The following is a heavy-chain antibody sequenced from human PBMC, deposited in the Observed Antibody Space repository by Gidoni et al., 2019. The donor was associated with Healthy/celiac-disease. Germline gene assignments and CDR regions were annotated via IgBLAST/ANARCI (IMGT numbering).Heavy chain of an antibody. CDR2: IYYSGST. J-gene: IGHJ6*02. Sequence: QVQLQESGPGLVKPSETLSLTCTVSGGSISSYYWSWIRQPPGKGLEWIGYIYYSGSTNYNPSLKSRVTISVDTSKNQFSLKLSSVTAADTAVYYCARDQRYSGSYSLYYYYYGMDVWGQGTTVTVSS. CDR1: GGSISSYY. D-gene: IGHD1-26*01. CDR3: ARDQRYSGSYSLYYYYYGMDV. V-gene: IGHV4-59*01.